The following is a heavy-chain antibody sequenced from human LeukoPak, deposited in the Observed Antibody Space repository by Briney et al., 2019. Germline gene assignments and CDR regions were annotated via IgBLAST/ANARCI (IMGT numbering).Heavy chain of an antibody. D-gene: IGHD3-16*01. V-gene: IGHV4-59*01. CDR3: ARDPSTFYFDY. CDR1: GGSISSYY. J-gene: IGHJ4*02. Sequence: SETLSLTCTVSGGSISSYYWSWIRQPPGKGLEWIGYIYSSGNTDYNPSLKSRVTMSIDTSKSQFSLKLSSVTAADTAIYYCARDPSTFYFDYWGQGALVTVSS. CDR2: IYSSGNT.